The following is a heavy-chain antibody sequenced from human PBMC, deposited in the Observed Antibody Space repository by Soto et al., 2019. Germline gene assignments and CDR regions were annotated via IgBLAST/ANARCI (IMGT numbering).Heavy chain of an antibody. J-gene: IGHJ6*02. Sequence: SETLSLTCTVSGGSISSSSYYWGWIRQPPGKGLEWIGSIYYSGSTYYNLSLKSRVTISVDTSKNQFSLKLSSVTAADTAVYHCARQSGWYRTYYYYGMDVWGQGTTVTVSS. D-gene: IGHD6-19*01. CDR2: IYYSGST. CDR3: ARQSGWYRTYYYYGMDV. CDR1: GGSISSSSYY. V-gene: IGHV4-39*01.